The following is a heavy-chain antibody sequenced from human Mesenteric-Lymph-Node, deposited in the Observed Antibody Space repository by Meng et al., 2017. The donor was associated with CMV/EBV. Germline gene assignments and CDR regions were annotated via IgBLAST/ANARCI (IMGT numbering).Heavy chain of an antibody. CDR3: TGDSVSNPNLDY. CDR2: IYRGDNT. Sequence: ELHLVESGGGLVQPGGSLRLSCAASGFNVRDKYMSWVRQAPGKGLEWVCIIYRGDNTYYIDSVKDRFTVSRDNSKNTMYLQMNSLRVEDTAVYYCTGDSVSNPNLDYRGQGTLVTVSS. CDR1: GFNVRDKY. J-gene: IGHJ4*02. D-gene: IGHD3-10*01. V-gene: IGHV3-66*01.